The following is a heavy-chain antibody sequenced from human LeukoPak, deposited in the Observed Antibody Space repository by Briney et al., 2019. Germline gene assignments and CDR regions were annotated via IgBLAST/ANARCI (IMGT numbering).Heavy chain of an antibody. CDR1: GFTFRSYS. CDR3: AKDYYDSSGYYNDAFNM. D-gene: IGHD3-22*01. CDR2: ISYDGSNK. J-gene: IGHJ3*02. V-gene: IGHV3-30*18. Sequence: GRSLRLSCAASGFTFRSYSMHWVRQAPGKGLEWVAVISYDGSNKYYAESVKGRFTISRDNSKNTLYLQMNSLRAEDTAVYYCAKDYYDSSGYYNDAFNMWGQGTMVTVSS.